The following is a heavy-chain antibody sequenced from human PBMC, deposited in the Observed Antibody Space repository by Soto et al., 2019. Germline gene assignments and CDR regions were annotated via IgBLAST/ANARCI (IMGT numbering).Heavy chain of an antibody. J-gene: IGHJ2*01. Sequence: GGSLRLSCAASGFTFSDHFMDWVRQAPGKGLEWVGRAKTGPFGYATQYAASVNGRFTVSRDDSENSFYLLMNSLKVDDTAVYYCASQKSAGDALRDRYFDFWGRGTLVTVYS. CDR1: GFTFSDHF. V-gene: IGHV3-72*01. CDR3: ASQKSAGDALRDRYFDF. D-gene: IGHD6-13*01. CDR2: AKTGPFGYAT.